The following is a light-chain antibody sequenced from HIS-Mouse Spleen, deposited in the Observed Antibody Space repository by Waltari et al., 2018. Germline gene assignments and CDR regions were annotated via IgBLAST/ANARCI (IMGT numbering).Light chain of an antibody. J-gene: IGLJ2*01. CDR1: SSDVGGYNY. Sequence: QSALTQPASVSGSPGQSITISCTGTSSDVGGYNYVSWYQQHPGKAPKLMIYEVSNRPSRVSNRFSGPKPGNTASLTISGLQAEDEADYYCSSYTSSSTVVFGGGTKLTVL. V-gene: IGLV2-14*01. CDR3: SSYTSSSTVV. CDR2: EVS.